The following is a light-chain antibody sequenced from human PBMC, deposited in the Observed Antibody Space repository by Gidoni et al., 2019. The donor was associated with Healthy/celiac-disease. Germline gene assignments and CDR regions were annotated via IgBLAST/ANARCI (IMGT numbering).Light chain of an antibody. J-gene: IGKJ4*01. CDR1: QRVSSSY. CDR2: GAS. V-gene: IGKV3-20*01. Sequence: EIVLTQSPGTLSLSPGERATLSCRASQRVSSSYLAWYQQKPGQAPRLLIDGASSRATGIPDRFSGSGSGTDFTLTISRLEPEDFAVYYCQQYGSSPVTFXGXTKVEIK. CDR3: QQYGSSPVT.